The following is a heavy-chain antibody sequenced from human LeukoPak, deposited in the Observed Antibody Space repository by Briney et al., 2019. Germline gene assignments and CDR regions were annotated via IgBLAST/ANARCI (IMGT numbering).Heavy chain of an antibody. J-gene: IGHJ4*02. Sequence: GGSLRLSCAASGFTFSSYEMNWVRQAPGKGLEWVSGTSGSGGSRYYPDSVKGRFTISRDNSKKTLALEMNSLRAEDTAVYYCAKYRISWHVPELDYWGQGTLVTVSS. CDR1: GFTFSSYE. CDR3: AKYRISWHVPELDY. D-gene: IGHD6-13*01. CDR2: TSGSGGSR. V-gene: IGHV3-23*01.